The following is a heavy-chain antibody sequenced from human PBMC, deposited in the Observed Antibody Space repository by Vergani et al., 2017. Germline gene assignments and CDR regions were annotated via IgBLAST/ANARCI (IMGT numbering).Heavy chain of an antibody. Sequence: EVMLVQSGAEVKKPGESLKISCQAFGYIFSNFWIGWVRQRPGRGLEWMGIIYPGDSEVKSNPTFRGQVIFSVDTSVNTAYLQWRSLQASDTATYFCASGGHGSENGGALQLWGQGTNITVS. D-gene: IGHD3-10*01. CDR1: GYIFSNFW. CDR3: ASGGHGSENGGALQL. V-gene: IGHV5-51*01. CDR2: IYPGDSEV. J-gene: IGHJ3*01.